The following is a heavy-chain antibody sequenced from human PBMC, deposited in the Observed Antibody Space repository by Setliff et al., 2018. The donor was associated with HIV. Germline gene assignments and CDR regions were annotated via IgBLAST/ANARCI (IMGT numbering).Heavy chain of an antibody. V-gene: IGHV1-69*13. D-gene: IGHD3-22*01. CDR2: IIPMFDTA. J-gene: IGHJ3*02. CDR1: GGSFSRSA. Sequence: ASVKVSCKASGGSFSRSAISWVRQAPGQGLEWMGGIIPMFDTANYAERFHGRVTMTADESTSTVYMELSRLRPEDTAVYYCARAWPPGPYYYDSSGNDDAFDIWGQGTMVTVSS. CDR3: ARAWPPGPYYYDSSGNDDAFDI.